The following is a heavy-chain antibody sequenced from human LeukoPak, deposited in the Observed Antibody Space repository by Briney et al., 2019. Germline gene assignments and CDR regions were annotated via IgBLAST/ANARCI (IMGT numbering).Heavy chain of an antibody. Sequence: ASVKVSCKASGYTFTSYDINWVRQATGQGLEWMGWMNPNSGNTGYAQKFQGRVTITRNTSISTAYMELSSLRSEDAAVYYCARTPWRGGYYGYYFDYWGQGTLVTVSS. V-gene: IGHV1-8*03. J-gene: IGHJ4*02. D-gene: IGHD3-3*01. CDR2: MNPNSGNT. CDR3: ARTPWRGGYYGYYFDY. CDR1: GYTFTSYD.